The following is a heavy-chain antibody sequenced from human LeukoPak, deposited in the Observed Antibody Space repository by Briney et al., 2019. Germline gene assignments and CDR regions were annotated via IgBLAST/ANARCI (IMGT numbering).Heavy chain of an antibody. CDR2: ISGSGGST. V-gene: IGHV3-23*01. CDR1: GFTFSSYA. Sequence: GGSLRLSCAASGFTFSSYAMSWVRQAPEKGLEWVSAISGSGGSTYYADSVRGRFTISRDNSKNTLYLQMNSLRAEGTAVFYGAREPGYGLDYWGQGTLVTVSS. D-gene: IGHD5-18*01. J-gene: IGHJ4*02. CDR3: AREPGYGLDY.